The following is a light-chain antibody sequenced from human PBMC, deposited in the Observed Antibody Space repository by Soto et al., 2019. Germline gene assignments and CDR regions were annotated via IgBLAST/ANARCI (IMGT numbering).Light chain of an antibody. V-gene: IGKV1-12*02. CDR2: AAS. J-gene: IGKJ1*01. CDR1: QGISSW. CDR3: QQGNSFPWT. Sequence: DIQMTQSPSSVSASVGDRVTITCRASQGISSWLARYQQKPGKAPKLLIYAASSLQSGVPSRFSGSGSGTDFTLTISSLQPEDFATYYCQQGNSFPWTFGQGTKVEIK.